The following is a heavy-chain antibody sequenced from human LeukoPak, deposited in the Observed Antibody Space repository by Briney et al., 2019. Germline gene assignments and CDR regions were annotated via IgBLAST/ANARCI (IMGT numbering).Heavy chain of an antibody. Sequence: PGGSLRLSCAASGFTFSDYYMNWIRQAPGKGLEWVSSISSSGSTIYYADSVKGRFTISRDNAKNSLYLQMNSLRAEDTAVYYCAKEGPGSPAYYFDYWGQGTLVTVSS. CDR1: GFTFSDYY. J-gene: IGHJ4*02. CDR2: ISSSGSTI. D-gene: IGHD1-1*01. V-gene: IGHV3-11*04. CDR3: AKEGPGSPAYYFDY.